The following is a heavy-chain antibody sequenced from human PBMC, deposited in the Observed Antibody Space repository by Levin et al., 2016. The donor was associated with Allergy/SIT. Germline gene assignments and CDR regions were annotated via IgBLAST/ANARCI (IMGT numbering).Heavy chain of an antibody. CDR2: IWFDGSRV. CDR3: ARDPYGGNSYYFDY. CDR1: EFSFGHYG. V-gene: IGHV3-33*01. J-gene: IGHJ4*02. Sequence: GGSLRLSCAASEFSFGHYGMHWARQAPGKGLEWVASIWFDGSRVFYADSVRDRVIVSRDNSKNTLYLQMNNLRVEDTAVYYCARDPYGGNSYYFDYWGQGTLVAVSS. D-gene: IGHD4-23*01.